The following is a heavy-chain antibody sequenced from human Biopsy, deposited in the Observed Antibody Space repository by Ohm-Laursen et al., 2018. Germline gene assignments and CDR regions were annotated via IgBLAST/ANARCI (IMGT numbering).Heavy chain of an antibody. CDR2: INPNSGNA. D-gene: IGHD6-19*01. CDR3: ARNTGWYGDLYYFDY. CDR1: GHTFAGYY. Sequence: SVKVSCKASGHTFAGYYLHWVRQAPGHGLEWMGWINPNSGNANYAQSFQGRLTVTRDTSISTAYMELSSLRSADTAVYFCARNTGWYGDLYYFDYWGQGTLVTVSS. V-gene: IGHV1-2*02. J-gene: IGHJ4*02.